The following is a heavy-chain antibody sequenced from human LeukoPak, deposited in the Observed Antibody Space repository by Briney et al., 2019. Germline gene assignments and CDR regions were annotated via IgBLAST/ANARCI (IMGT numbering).Heavy chain of an antibody. D-gene: IGHD3-10*01. CDR1: GYTFASYA. CDR2: INAGNDNT. J-gene: IGHJ4*02. CDR3: ARTAMRYGLGSYYQLDY. Sequence: ASVKVSCKASGYTFASYAMHWVRQAPGQGLEWMGWINAGNDNTEYSQKFQGRVTITRDTSASTAYMELSSLRPEDTAVYYCARTAMRYGLGSYYQLDYWGQGTLVTVSS. V-gene: IGHV1-3*01.